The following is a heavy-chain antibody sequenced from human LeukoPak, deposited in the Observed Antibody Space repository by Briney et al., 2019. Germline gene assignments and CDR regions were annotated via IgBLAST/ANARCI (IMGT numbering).Heavy chain of an antibody. V-gene: IGHV4-59*08. CDR1: GGSISSFY. CDR2: IQDSGGT. CDR3: AGDRNTGSWYFY. J-gene: IGHJ4*02. D-gene: IGHD6-13*01. Sequence: KPSETQSLTCTVSGGSISSFYWSWIRQSPGKGLEWIGYIQDSGGTNYNPSLKSRVTISLDTSKNQFSLRLNSVTAADTAVYYCAGDRNTGSWYFYWGQGTLVTVSS.